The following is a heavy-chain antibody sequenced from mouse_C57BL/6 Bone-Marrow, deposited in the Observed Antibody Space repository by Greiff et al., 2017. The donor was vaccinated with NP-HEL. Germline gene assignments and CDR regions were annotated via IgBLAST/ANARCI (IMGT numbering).Heavy chain of an antibody. Sequence: VQLQQSGAELMKPGASVKLSCKATGYTFTGYWIEWVKQRPGHGLEWIGELLPGSGSTNYNEQFKGKATFTADTSSNTVYMQLSSLTTEDFAIYYCASEVPDWFAYWGQGTLVTVSA. CDR2: LLPGSGST. CDR1: GYTFTGYW. CDR3: ASEVPDWFAY. J-gene: IGHJ3*01. V-gene: IGHV1-9*01.